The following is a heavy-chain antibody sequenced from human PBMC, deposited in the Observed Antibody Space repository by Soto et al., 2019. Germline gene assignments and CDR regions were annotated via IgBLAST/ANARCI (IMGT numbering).Heavy chain of an antibody. CDR3: ARSSTYYYDSSGWTSGWFDP. Sequence: ASVKVSCKASGGTFSSYAISWVRQAPGQGLEWMGGIIPIFGTANYAQKFQGRVTVTADESTSTAYMELSSLRSEDTAVYYCARSSTYYYDSSGWTSGWFDPWGQGTLVTVSS. D-gene: IGHD3-22*01. J-gene: IGHJ5*02. CDR2: IIPIFGTA. V-gene: IGHV1-69*13. CDR1: GGTFSSYA.